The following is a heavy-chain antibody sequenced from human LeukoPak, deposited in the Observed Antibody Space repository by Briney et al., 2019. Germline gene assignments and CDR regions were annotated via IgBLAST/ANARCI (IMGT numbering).Heavy chain of an antibody. CDR3: ARRMVVAAGDAFDI. Sequence: SVKVSCKASGGTFSSYAISWVRQAPGQGLEWMGRIVPILPIANYAQKFQGRVTITADKSTGTAYIELSSLRSEDTAMYYCARRMVVAAGDAFDIWGQGTMVTVSS. J-gene: IGHJ3*02. D-gene: IGHD2-15*01. CDR1: GGTFSSYA. V-gene: IGHV1-69*04. CDR2: IVPILPIA.